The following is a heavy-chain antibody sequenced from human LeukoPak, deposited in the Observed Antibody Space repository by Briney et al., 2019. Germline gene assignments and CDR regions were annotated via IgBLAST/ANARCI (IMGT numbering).Heavy chain of an antibody. CDR2: IYYNGNT. Sequence: PSETLSLTCAVSGYSISSNNWWAWVRQPPGKGLAWIGYIYYNGNTYYNPYNPSLTSRVTMSVDTSKNQFSLKLDSVTEIDTAMYYCARNQAVAANRGASDVWGQGTMVTVSS. J-gene: IGHJ3*01. CDR3: ARNQAVAANRGASDV. D-gene: IGHD6-19*01. CDR1: GYSISSNNW. V-gene: IGHV4-28*01.